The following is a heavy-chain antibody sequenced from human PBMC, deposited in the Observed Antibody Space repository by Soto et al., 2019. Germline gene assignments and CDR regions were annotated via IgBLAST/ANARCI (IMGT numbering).Heavy chain of an antibody. CDR1: GFAFSHYP. V-gene: IGHV3-30-3*01. D-gene: IGHD2-15*01. CDR3: VREGDCSGGSCSIFDY. J-gene: IGHJ4*02. CDR2: ISYDGSNK. Sequence: ESGGGVVQPGKSLRLSCAASGFAFSHYPVHWVRQAPGKGLEWVAVISYDGSNKYYEDSVKGRFTIFRDNSKNTLYLQMNSLRDEDTAVDYCVREGDCSGGSCSIFDYWGQGTLVTVSS.